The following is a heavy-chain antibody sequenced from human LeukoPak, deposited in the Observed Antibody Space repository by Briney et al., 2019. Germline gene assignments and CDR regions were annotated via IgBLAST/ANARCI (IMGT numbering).Heavy chain of an antibody. V-gene: IGHV3-23*01. Sequence: GGSLGLSCAASGFSFSSYAMTWVRQAPGKGLEWVSTIDVSGDNTYYADSVKGRFTISRDNSKNTLYLQMNSLRAEDTAVYYCAKDQGWTYGSGDYWGRGTLVTVSS. CDR1: GFSFSSYA. D-gene: IGHD3-10*01. CDR2: IDVSGDNT. J-gene: IGHJ4*02. CDR3: AKDQGWTYGSGDY.